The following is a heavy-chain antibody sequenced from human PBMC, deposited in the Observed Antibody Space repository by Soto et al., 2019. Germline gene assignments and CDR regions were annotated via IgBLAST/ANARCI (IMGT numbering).Heavy chain of an antibody. CDR3: ARGEVTGGLMGVNYFDY. CDR2: INHSGST. J-gene: IGHJ4*02. V-gene: IGHV4-34*01. D-gene: IGHD1-20*01. CDR1: GGSFSGYY. Sequence: QVQLQQWGAGLLKPSETLSLTCAVYGGSFSGYYWSWIRQPPGKGLEWIGEINHSGSTNYNPSIKSRVTISVDTSKNQLSLKLSSVTAADTAVYYCARGEVTGGLMGVNYFDYWGQGTLVTVSS.